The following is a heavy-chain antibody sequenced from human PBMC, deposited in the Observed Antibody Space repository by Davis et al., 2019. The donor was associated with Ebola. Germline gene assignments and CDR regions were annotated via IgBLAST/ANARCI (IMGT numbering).Heavy chain of an antibody. D-gene: IGHD3-16*01. Sequence: GESLKISCEASGFGFGSDWMSWVRQAPGKGLEWVANIKRDESEKYYVESVRGRFTISRDNAKHSLYLQMNSLRAEDTAVYYCARAIGGVGDHFDYWGQGTLVTVSS. CDR2: IKRDESEK. CDR3: ARAIGGVGDHFDY. J-gene: IGHJ4*02. CDR1: GFGFGSDW. V-gene: IGHV3-7*01.